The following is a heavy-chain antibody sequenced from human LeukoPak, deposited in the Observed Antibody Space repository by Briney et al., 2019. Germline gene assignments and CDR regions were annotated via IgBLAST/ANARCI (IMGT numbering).Heavy chain of an antibody. D-gene: IGHD3-22*01. CDR3: ARTIADSSGYYANFDY. CDR1: GYTFTGYY. Sequence: GASVKVSCKASGYTFTGYYMHWVRQAPGQGLEWMGWINPNSGGTNYAQKFQGRVTMTRDTSISTAYMELSRLRSDDTAVYYCARTIADSSGYYANFDYWGQGTLVTVSS. J-gene: IGHJ4*02. CDR2: INPNSGGT. V-gene: IGHV1-2*02.